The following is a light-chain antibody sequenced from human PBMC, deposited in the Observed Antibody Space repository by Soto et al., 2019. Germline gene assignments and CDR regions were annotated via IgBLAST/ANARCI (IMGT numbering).Light chain of an antibody. Sequence: EIVLTQSPGALSLSPGERATLSSRASQSVSSSYLAWYQQKPGQAPRLLIYGASGRATGIPDRFSGSGSGTDFTLTISRLEPEDFAVYYCQQYGSSPPVTFGHGTRLEIK. CDR3: QQYGSSPPVT. J-gene: IGKJ5*01. CDR1: QSVSSSY. CDR2: GAS. V-gene: IGKV3-20*01.